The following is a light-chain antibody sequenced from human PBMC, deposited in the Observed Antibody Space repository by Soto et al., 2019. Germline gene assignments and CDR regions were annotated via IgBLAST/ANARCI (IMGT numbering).Light chain of an antibody. CDR1: EDISNY. CDR3: QNYNRAPWT. J-gene: IGKJ1*01. Sequence: DIQMTQSPSSLSASVGDRVTITCRASEDISNYLAWYQQKPGKVPKLLIYGASTLQSGVPSRFSASGSGTDFTLTISSLLTEDVATYYCQNYNRAPWTFGQGTKLESK. V-gene: IGKV1-27*01. CDR2: GAS.